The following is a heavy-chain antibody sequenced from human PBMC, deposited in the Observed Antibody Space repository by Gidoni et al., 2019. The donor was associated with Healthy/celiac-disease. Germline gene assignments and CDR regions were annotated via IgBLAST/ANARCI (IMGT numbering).Heavy chain of an antibody. CDR3: ARANYDSSGPHYLYYYYGMDV. V-gene: IGHV4-31*03. J-gene: IGHJ6*02. Sequence: QVQLQESGPGLVKPSQTLSLTCTVSGGSISSGGYYWSWIRQHPGKGLEWIGYIYYSGSTYYNPSLKSRVTISVDTSKNQFSLKLSSVTAADTAVYYCARANYDSSGPHYLYYYYGMDVWGQGTTVTVSS. CDR1: GGSISSGGYY. CDR2: IYYSGST. D-gene: IGHD3-22*01.